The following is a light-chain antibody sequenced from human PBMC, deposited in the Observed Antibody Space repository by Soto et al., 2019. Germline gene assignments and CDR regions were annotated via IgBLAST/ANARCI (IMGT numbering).Light chain of an antibody. V-gene: IGKV2-28*01. CDR3: MQALHTWT. J-gene: IGKJ1*01. CDR2: LGS. Sequence: DIVMTQSPLSLPVTPGEPASISCRSSQSLLHSNGYNYLDWYLQKPGHSPQLLIYLGSNRASGVPDRFIGSGSGTDFTLKISRVAAEDVGVYYCMQALHTWTFGQGTKVEIK. CDR1: QSLLHSNGYNY.